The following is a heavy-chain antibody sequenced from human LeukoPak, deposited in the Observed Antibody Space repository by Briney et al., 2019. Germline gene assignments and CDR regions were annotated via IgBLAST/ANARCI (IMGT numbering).Heavy chain of an antibody. CDR3: ARPLIGTRDN. J-gene: IGHJ4*02. V-gene: IGHV3-11*01. Sequence: GGSLRLSCEVSGLSINDYYMSWIRQAPGKGLEWVSYISSSGSTIYYADSVKGRFIVSRDNTKNSLFLQMNSLRAEDTAVYYCARPLIGTRDNWAQGTLVTVSS. D-gene: IGHD2-21*01. CDR1: GLSINDYY. CDR2: ISSSGSTI.